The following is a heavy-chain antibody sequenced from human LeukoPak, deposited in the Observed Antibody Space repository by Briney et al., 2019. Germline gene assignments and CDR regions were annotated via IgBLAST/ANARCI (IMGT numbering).Heavy chain of an antibody. CDR3: ARVDLGRSGSYYYYYGMDV. J-gene: IGHJ6*02. CDR2: INPNSGGT. Sequence: GASVKVSCKASGYTFTGYYMHWVRQAPGQGLEWMGWINPNSGGTNYAQKFQGRVTMTRDTSISTAYMELSRLRPDDTAVYYCARVDLGRSGSYYYYYGMDVWGQGTTVTVSS. V-gene: IGHV1-2*02. D-gene: IGHD1-26*01. CDR1: GYTFTGYY.